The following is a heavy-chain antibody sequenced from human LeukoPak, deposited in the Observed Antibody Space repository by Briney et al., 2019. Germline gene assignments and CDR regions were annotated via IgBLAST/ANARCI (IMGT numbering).Heavy chain of an antibody. V-gene: IGHV6-1*01. CDR1: GDSVSSNSVT. Sequence: SQTLSLTCAISGDSVSSNSVTWNWIRQSPSRGLEWLGRTYYRPTWYNDYAVSVRGRITVNPDTSKNQFSLHLNSVTPEDTAVYYCARRLTQYDCFDPWGQGILVTVSS. CDR2: TYYRPTWYN. D-gene: IGHD2-2*01. CDR3: ARRLTQYDCFDP. J-gene: IGHJ5*02.